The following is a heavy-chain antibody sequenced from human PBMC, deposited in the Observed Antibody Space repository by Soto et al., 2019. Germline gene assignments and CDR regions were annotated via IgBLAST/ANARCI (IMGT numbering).Heavy chain of an antibody. CDR3: ARAGLPRTFDY. Sequence: EVQLVESGGGLDQSGGSLRLSCAASGFTFSSYWMHWVRQALGKGLVWVSRINSAARSTSYADSVKGRFTISRDNAKNGLYLHMNIRRVEDTAVYYCARAGLPRTFDYWGQGTLVTVSS. V-gene: IGHV3-74*01. J-gene: IGHJ4*02. CDR1: GFTFSSYW. CDR2: INSAARST. D-gene: IGHD5-18*01.